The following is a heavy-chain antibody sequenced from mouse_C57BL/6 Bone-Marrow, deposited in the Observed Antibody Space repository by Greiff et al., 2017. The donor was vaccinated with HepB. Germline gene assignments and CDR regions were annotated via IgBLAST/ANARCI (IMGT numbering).Heavy chain of an antibody. CDR1: GYSFTSYY. V-gene: IGHV1-66*01. Sequence: QVQLQQSGPELVKPGASVKISCKASGYSFTSYYIHWVKQRPGQGLEWIGWIYPGSGNTKYNEKFKGKATLTADTSSSTAYMQLSSLTSEDSAVYYCAMTAQATRGYAMDYWGQGTSVTVSS. CDR2: IYPGSGNT. J-gene: IGHJ4*01. D-gene: IGHD3-2*02. CDR3: AMTAQATRGYAMDY.